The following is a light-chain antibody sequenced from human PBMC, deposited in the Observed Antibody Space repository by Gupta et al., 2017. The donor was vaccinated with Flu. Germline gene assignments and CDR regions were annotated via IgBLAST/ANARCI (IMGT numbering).Light chain of an antibody. Sequence: QSASTQPASASGSPGQSITVSCTGTSSDVGYYNYVSWYQHHPGKAPKLMIYDVSNRPSGVSNRFSGSKSGNTASLTISGLQAEDEADYYCSSYTSSSTVVFGGGTKLTVL. V-gene: IGLV2-14*03. J-gene: IGLJ2*01. CDR2: DVS. CDR3: SSYTSSSTVV. CDR1: SSDVGYYNY.